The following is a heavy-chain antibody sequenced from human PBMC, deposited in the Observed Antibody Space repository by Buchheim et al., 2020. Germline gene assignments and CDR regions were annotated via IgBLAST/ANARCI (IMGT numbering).Heavy chain of an antibody. J-gene: IGHJ6*02. CDR2: MNPNSGNT. Sequence: QVQLVQSGAEVKKPGASVKVSCKASGYTFTSYDINWVRQATGQGLEWMGWMNPNSGNTGYAQKFQGRVTMTRNTSISTASMELSSLRSEDTAVYYGARGPSGGGFGVVIISYYYYGMDVWGQGTT. CDR1: GYTFTSYD. D-gene: IGHD3-3*01. V-gene: IGHV1-8*01. CDR3: ARGPSGGGFGVVIISYYYYGMDV.